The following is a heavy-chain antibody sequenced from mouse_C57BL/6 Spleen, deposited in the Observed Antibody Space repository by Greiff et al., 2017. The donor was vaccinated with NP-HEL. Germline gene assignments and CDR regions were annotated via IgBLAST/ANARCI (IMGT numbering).Heavy chain of an antibody. Sequence: VQLQQPGAELVRPGSSVKLSCKASGYTFTSYWMHWVKQRPIQGLEWIGNIDPSDSETHYNQKFKDKATLTVDKSSSTAYMQLSSLTSEDSAVYYCARRYYDYDEDYAMDYWGQGTSVTVSS. J-gene: IGHJ4*01. V-gene: IGHV1-52*01. D-gene: IGHD2-4*01. CDR1: GYTFTSYW. CDR3: ARRYYDYDEDYAMDY. CDR2: IDPSDSET.